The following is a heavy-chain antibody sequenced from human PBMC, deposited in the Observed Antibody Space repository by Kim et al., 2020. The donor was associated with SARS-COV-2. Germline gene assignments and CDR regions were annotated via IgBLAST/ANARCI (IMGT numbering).Heavy chain of an antibody. D-gene: IGHD3-10*01. Sequence: GGSLRLSCAASGFTFSSYAMHWVRQAPGKGLEWVAVISYDGSNKYYADSVKSRFTISRDNSKNTLYLQMNSLRAEDTAVYYCARDGLYGSGSYYNPYYYYGMDVWGQGTTVTVSS. CDR1: GFTFSSYA. J-gene: IGHJ6*02. V-gene: IGHV3-30*04. CDR2: ISYDGSNK. CDR3: ARDGLYGSGSYYNPYYYYGMDV.